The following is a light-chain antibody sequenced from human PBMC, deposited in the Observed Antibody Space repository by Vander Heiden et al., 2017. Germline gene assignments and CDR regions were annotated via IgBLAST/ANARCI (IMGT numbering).Light chain of an antibody. CDR3: NSRDSSGNHVV. J-gene: IGLJ2*01. V-gene: IGLV3-19*01. Sequence: SSELTQDPAVSVALGQTVRITCQEDSLRSYYASWYQQKPGQAPVLVIYGKNNRPSGIPDRFSGSSSGNTASLTITGAQAEDEADYYCNSRDSSGNHVVFGGGTKLTGL. CDR2: GKN. CDR1: SLRSYY.